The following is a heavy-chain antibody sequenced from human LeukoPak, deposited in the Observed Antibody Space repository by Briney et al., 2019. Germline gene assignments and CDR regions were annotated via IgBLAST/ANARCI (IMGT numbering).Heavy chain of an antibody. D-gene: IGHD3-22*01. J-gene: IGHJ4*02. CDR3: ARDLNDSSGYCFDY. Sequence: GGSLRLSCAASGFTFSSYSMNGVRQAPGKGREWVSYISSSSSTIYYADSVKGRFTISRDNAKNSLYLQMNSLRAEDTAVYYCARDLNDSSGYCFDYWGQGTLVTVSS. CDR2: ISSSSSTI. V-gene: IGHV3-48*04. CDR1: GFTFSSYS.